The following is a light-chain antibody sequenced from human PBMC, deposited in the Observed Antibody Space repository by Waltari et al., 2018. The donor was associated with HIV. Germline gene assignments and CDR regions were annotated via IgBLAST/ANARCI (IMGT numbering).Light chain of an antibody. V-gene: IGLV1-51*02. Sequence: QSVLTQPPSVSAAPGQKVTISCSGSSSNVGNNYVSWYRHLPGTAPNLHIYEDNKRPSGIPDRVSGSKSGTSATLCSTGLQTGDEADYYCATWDSDLRLGVVGAGTKVTVL. CDR2: EDN. CDR1: SSNVGNNY. CDR3: ATWDSDLRLGV. J-gene: IGLJ1*01.